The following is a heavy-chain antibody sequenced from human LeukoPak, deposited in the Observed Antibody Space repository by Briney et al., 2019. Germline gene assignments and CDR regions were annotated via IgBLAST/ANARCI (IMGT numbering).Heavy chain of an antibody. V-gene: IGHV3-7*01. Sequence: PGGSLRLSCAASGFTFSSYWMSWVRQAPGKGLEWVANIKQDGSEKYYVDSVKGRFTISRDNAKNSLYLQMNSLRAEDTAVYYCARGTYYYDSSGYYYFTWWGQGTLVTVSS. CDR3: ARGTYYYDSSGYYYFTW. J-gene: IGHJ4*02. D-gene: IGHD3-22*01. CDR1: GFTFSSYW. CDR2: IKQDGSEK.